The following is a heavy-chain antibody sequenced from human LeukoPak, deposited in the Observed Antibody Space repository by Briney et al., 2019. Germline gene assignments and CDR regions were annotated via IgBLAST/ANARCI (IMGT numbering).Heavy chain of an antibody. Sequence: GGSLRLSCAASGFTFSSYAMSWVRQAPGKGLEWVSAISGSGDSTYYADSVKGRFTISRDNSKNTLYLQMNSLRAEDTAVYYCAKRSLTMVRGVSPLDYWGQGTLVTVSP. CDR1: GFTFSSYA. CDR3: AKRSLTMVRGVSPLDY. D-gene: IGHD3-10*01. J-gene: IGHJ4*02. V-gene: IGHV3-23*01. CDR2: ISGSGDST.